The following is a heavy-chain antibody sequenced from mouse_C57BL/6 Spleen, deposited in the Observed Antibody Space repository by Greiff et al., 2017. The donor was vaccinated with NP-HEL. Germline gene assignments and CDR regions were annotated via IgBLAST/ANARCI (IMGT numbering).Heavy chain of an antibody. J-gene: IGHJ4*01. CDR3: ARDGWGYAMDY. V-gene: IGHV1-53*01. CDR2: INPSNGGT. Sequence: QVHVKQPGTELVKPGASVKLSCKASGYTFTSYWMHWVKQRPGQGLEWIGNINPSNGGTNYNEKFKSKATLTVDKSSSTAYMQLSSLTSEDSAVYYCARDGWGYAMDYWGQGTSVTVSS. CDR1: GYTFTSYW. D-gene: IGHD2-3*01.